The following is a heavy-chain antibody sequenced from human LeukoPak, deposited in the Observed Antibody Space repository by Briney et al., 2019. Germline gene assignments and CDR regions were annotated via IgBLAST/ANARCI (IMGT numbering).Heavy chain of an antibody. CDR2: IYYSGST. Sequence: SQTLSLTCTVSGGSISSNTYYWAWIRQPPGKGLEWIGNIYYSGSTYYNPSLKSRVTISVDTSKNQFSLKLSSVTAADTAVYYCARYGGGIGEDWFDPWGQGTLVTVSS. D-gene: IGHD2-15*01. CDR3: ARYGGGIGEDWFDP. V-gene: IGHV4-39*01. CDR1: GGSISSNTYY. J-gene: IGHJ5*02.